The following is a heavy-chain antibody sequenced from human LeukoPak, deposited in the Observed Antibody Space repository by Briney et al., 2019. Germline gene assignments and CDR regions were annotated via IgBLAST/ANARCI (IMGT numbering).Heavy chain of an antibody. CDR3: ARGYESGGFYYRRTDKPLDY. J-gene: IGHJ4*02. Sequence: SETLSLTCTASGGSVSSGGYYWSWIRQPPGKGLEWIGCIYYSGSTYYNPSLKSRVSISVDTSKNQFSLKLSSVTAADTAVYYCARGYESGGFYYRRTDKPLDYWGQGTLVTVSS. CDR2: IYYSGST. CDR1: GGSVSSGGYY. V-gene: IGHV4-31*03. D-gene: IGHD3-22*01.